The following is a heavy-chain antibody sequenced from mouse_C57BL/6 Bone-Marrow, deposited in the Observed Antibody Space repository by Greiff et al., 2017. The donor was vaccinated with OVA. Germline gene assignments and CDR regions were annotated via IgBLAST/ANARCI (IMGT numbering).Heavy chain of an antibody. V-gene: IGHV1-64*01. CDR1: GYTFTSYW. CDR3: ARGGDYDYDDFDY. J-gene: IGHJ2*01. CDR2: IHPNSGST. Sequence: QVHVKQPGAELVKPGASVKLSCKASGYTFTSYWMHWVKQRPGQGLEWIGMIHPNSGSTNYNEKFKSKATLTVDKSSSTAYMQLSSLTSEDSAVYYCARGGDYDYDDFDYWGQGTTLTVSS. D-gene: IGHD2-4*01.